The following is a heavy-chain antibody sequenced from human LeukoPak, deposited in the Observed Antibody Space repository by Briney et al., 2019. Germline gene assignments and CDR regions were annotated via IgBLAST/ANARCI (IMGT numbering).Heavy chain of an antibody. CDR3: ARHEGSGSYYSY. D-gene: IGHD1-26*01. CDR2: ISPDDSEI. J-gene: IGHJ4*02. V-gene: IGHV5-51*01. CDR1: GYSFTTYW. Sequence: GESLKISCKGSGYSFTTYWIAWVRQMPGRGLEWMGIISPDDSEIRYSPSFRGQVTISADKSISTAYLQWSRLKASDTAFYYCARHEGSGSYYSYWGQGTPVTVSS.